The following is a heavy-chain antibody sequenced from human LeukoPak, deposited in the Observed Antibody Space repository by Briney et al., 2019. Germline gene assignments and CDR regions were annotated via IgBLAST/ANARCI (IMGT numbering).Heavy chain of an antibody. V-gene: IGHV3-66*01. D-gene: IGHD1-26*01. J-gene: IGHJ4*02. Sequence: GGSLRLSCAASGFTVSGNYMSWVRQAPGKGLEWVSVIYSADSTYYADSVKGRFTISRDNSKNTVYLQMNSLRADDTAVYYCARDLIVGATTAYWGQGTLVTVSS. CDR3: ARDLIVGATTAY. CDR1: GFTVSGNY. CDR2: IYSADST.